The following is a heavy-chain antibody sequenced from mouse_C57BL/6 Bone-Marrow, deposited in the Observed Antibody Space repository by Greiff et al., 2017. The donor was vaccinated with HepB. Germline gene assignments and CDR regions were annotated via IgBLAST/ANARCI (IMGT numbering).Heavy chain of an antibody. Sequence: EVQGVESGGDLVKPGGSLKLSCAASGFTFSSYGMSWVRQTPDKRLEWVATISSGGSYTYYPDSVKGQFTISRDKAKNTLYLQMSSLKSEDTAMYYCARDYGSSPYYAMDYWGQGTSVTVSS. CDR3: ARDYGSSPYYAMDY. D-gene: IGHD1-1*01. V-gene: IGHV5-6*01. CDR2: ISSGGSYT. J-gene: IGHJ4*01. CDR1: GFTFSSYG.